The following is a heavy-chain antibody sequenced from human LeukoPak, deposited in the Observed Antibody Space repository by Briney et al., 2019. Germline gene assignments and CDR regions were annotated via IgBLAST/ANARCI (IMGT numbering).Heavy chain of an antibody. V-gene: IGHV3-48*01. CDR1: EFTLSSYA. D-gene: IGHD4-11*01. Sequence: PGGSLRLSCAASEFTLSSYAMNWVRQTPGQGLEWVSYITSDSSTMFYADSVKGRFTASRDNAENSMYLQMNSLRAEDTAVYYCARVALRPIDYSNPEFDPWGQGTLVTVSS. CDR2: ITSDSSTM. J-gene: IGHJ5*02. CDR3: ARVALRPIDYSNPEFDP.